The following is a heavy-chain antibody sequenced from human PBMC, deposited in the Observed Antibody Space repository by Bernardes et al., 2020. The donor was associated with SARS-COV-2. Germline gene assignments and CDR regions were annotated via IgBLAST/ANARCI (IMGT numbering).Heavy chain of an antibody. D-gene: IGHD3-3*01. CDR1: GFTFDDYA. V-gene: IGHV3-9*01. CDR2: ISWNSGSI. J-gene: IGHJ6*02. CDR3: AKEKAYYDFWSGYPLSYYGMDV. Sequence: GGSLRLSCAASGFTFDDYAMHWVRQAPGKGLEGVSGISWNSGSIGYADSVKGRFTISRDNAKNSLYLQMNSLRAEDTALYYCAKEKAYYDFWSGYPLSYYGMDVWGQGTTVTVSS.